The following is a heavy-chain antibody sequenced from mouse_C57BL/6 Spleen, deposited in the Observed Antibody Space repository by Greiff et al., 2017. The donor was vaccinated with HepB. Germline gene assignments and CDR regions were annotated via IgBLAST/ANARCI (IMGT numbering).Heavy chain of an antibody. CDR1: GFTFSSYA. Sequence: EVQVVESGGGLVKPGGSLKLSCAASGFTFSSYAMSWVRQTPEKRLEWVATISDGGSYTYYPDNVKGRFTISRDNAKNNLYLQMSHLKSEDTAMYYCARDADYYGSSWGYWGQGTTLTVSP. V-gene: IGHV5-4*01. CDR2: ISDGGSYT. D-gene: IGHD1-1*01. J-gene: IGHJ2*01. CDR3: ARDADYYGSSWGY.